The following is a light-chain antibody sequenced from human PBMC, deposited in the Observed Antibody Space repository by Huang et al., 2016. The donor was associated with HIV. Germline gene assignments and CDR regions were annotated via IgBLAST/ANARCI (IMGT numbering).Light chain of an antibody. CDR3: MQALQTPRT. J-gene: IGKJ1*01. V-gene: IGKV2-28*01. CDR1: QSLLHNNGYNY. CDR2: LGC. Sequence: DIVMTQSPLSLPVTPGEPASISCRSSQSLLHNNGYNYLDWYLQKSGQSPQLLIYLGCNWAAGVPDRFSGSGSGTDFTLKISRVEAEDVGVYYCMQALQTPRTFGQGTKVEMK.